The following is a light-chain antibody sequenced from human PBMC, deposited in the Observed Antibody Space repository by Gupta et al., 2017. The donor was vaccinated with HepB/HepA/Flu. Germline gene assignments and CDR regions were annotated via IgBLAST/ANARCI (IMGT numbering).Light chain of an antibody. CDR3: NSRDSSGNHLEEV. J-gene: IGLJ2*01. CDR1: SLRSYY. V-gene: IGLV3-19*01. Sequence: SSELTQDPAVPVALGQTVRITCQGDSLRSYYASWYQQKPGQAPVLVIYGKNNRPSGIPDRFSGSSSGNTASLTITGAQAEDEADYYCNSRDSSGNHLEEVFGGGTKLTVL. CDR2: GKN.